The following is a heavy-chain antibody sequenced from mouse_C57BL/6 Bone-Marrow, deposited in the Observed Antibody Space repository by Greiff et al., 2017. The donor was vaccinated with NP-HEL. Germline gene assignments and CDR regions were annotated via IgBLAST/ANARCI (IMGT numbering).Heavy chain of an antibody. CDR3: ARKGEGTLFFDY. D-gene: IGHD3-3*01. CDR1: GYTFTDYY. V-gene: IGHV1-76*01. CDR2: IYPGSGNT. Sequence: VQLQQSGAELVRPGASVKLSCKASGYTFTDYYINWVKQRPGQGLEWIARIYPGSGNTYYNEKFKGKATLTAEKSSSTAYMQLSSLTSEDSAVDFCARKGEGTLFFDYWGQGTTLTVSS. J-gene: IGHJ2*01.